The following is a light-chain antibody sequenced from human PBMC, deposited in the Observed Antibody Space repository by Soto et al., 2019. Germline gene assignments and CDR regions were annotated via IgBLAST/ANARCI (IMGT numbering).Light chain of an antibody. CDR3: QQYGSSPWT. CDR2: GAS. CDR1: QSISSSY. V-gene: IGKV3-20*01. Sequence: EMVLTQSPGTLSLSPGERATLSCRASQSISSSYLAWYQQKPGQAPRLLISGASSRATGIPDRFSGSGSGTDFTLTISRLEPEDLAVYFCQQYGSSPWTFGQGTKVEIK. J-gene: IGKJ1*01.